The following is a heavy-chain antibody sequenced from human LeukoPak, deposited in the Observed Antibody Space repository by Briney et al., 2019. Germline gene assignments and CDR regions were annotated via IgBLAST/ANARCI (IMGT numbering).Heavy chain of an antibody. CDR1: GGTFKNYA. Sequence: GASVKVSCKASGGTFKNYAISWVRQAPGQGLEWMGWINPNSGGTNYAQKLQGRVTMTTDTSTSTAYMELRSLRSDDTAVYYCARDFNQWLRNENNWFDPWGQGTLVTVSS. V-gene: IGHV1-18*01. J-gene: IGHJ5*02. D-gene: IGHD5-12*01. CDR3: ARDFNQWLRNENNWFDP. CDR2: INPNSGGT.